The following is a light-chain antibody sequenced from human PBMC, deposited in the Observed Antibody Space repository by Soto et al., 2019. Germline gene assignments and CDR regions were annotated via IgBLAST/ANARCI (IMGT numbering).Light chain of an antibody. CDR1: SSNIGAGYD. V-gene: IGLV1-40*01. CDR3: QSYDSSLSGSI. CDR2: GNS. J-gene: IGLJ2*01. Sequence: QSVLTQPPSVSGAPGQRVTISCTGSSSNIGAGYDVHWYQQLPGTAPKLLIYGNSNRPSGVPDRFSGSKSGTSAYLAITGLQAEHEADYYCQSYDSSLSGSIFGGGTKLTVL.